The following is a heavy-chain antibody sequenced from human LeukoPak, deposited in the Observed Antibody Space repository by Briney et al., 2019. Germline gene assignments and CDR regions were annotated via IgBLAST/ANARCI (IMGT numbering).Heavy chain of an antibody. CDR2: INPNSGGT. CDR3: ARGPYYDFWSGLKPEYYYYGMDV. D-gene: IGHD3-3*01. Sequence: ASVKVSCKASGYTFTGYYMHWVRQAPGQGLEWMGWINPNSGGTNYAQKFQGWVTMTRDTSISTAYMELSRLRSDDTAVYYCARGPYYDFWSGLKPEYYYYGMDVWGQGTTVTVSS. V-gene: IGHV1-2*04. CDR1: GYTFTGYY. J-gene: IGHJ6*02.